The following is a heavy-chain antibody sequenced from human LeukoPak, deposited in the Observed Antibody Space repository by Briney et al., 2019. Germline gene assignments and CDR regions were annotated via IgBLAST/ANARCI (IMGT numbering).Heavy chain of an antibody. CDR2: ISGSGGST. Sequence: GGSLRLSCAASGFTFSSYAMSWVRQAAGKGLEWVSGISGSGGSTYYADSVKGRFTISRDNSKNTLYLQMNSLRAEDTAVYYCATGGGSIVVPAATGSGYFDYWGQGTLVTVSS. CDR1: GFTFSSYA. J-gene: IGHJ4*02. CDR3: ATGGGSIVVPAATGSGYFDY. D-gene: IGHD2-2*01. V-gene: IGHV3-23*01.